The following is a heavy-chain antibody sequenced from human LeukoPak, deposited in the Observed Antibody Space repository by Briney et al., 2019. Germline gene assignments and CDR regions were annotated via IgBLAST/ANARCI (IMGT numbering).Heavy chain of an antibody. CDR3: ARVLRYFDWLVWFDP. V-gene: IGHV4-59*12. CDR2: IYYRGTT. CDR1: GGSISSYY. J-gene: IGHJ5*02. D-gene: IGHD3-9*01. Sequence: KPSETLSLTCTVSGGSISSYYWSWIRQPPGKGLEWIGCIYYRGTTNHNPSLKSRVTISVDTSKNQFSLKLSSVTAADTAVYYCARVLRYFDWLVWFDPWGQGTLVTVSS.